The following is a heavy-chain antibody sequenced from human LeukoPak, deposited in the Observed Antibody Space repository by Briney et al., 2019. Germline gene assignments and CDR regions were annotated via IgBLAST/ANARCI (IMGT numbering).Heavy chain of an antibody. V-gene: IGHV3-23*01. CDR2: ISNGKT. J-gene: IGHJ5*02. CDR1: GFPFSSHA. Sequence: QTGGSLRLSCAASGFPFSSHAMSWFRQPPGKGLEWVAAISNGKTYYADSVRGRFAISRDDSTNTVYLHMDSLRDEDTALYHCVREAGYCAPVCVKTNWFDPWGQGTLVTVSS. CDR3: VREAGYCAPVCVKTNWFDP. D-gene: IGHD2-15*01.